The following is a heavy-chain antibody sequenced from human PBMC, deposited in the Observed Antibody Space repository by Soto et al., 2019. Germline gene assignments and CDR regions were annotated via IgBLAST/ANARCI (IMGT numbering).Heavy chain of an antibody. V-gene: IGHV3-33*01. CDR3: ARAKSAYCGGDCYPDFQH. CDR1: GFTFSSYG. CDR2: IWYDGSNK. J-gene: IGHJ1*01. D-gene: IGHD2-21*02. Sequence: PVGSLRLSCAASGFTFSSYGMHWVRQAPGKGLEWVAVIWYDGSNKYYADSVKGRLTISRDNSKNTLYLQMNSLRAEDTAVYYCARAKSAYCGGDCYPDFQHWGQGTLVTVSS.